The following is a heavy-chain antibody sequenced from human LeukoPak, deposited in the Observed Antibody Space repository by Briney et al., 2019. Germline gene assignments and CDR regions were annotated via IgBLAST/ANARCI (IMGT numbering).Heavy chain of an antibody. Sequence: ASVEVSCKASGYTFTGSYMHWVRQAPGQGLEWMGWINPNSGVTNFAQNFQGRVTMTRDTSISTAFMELSRLRSDDTAVYYCASGVLQYCSGGSCYNWFDPWGQGTLVTVSS. CDR1: GYTFTGSY. CDR2: INPNSGVT. CDR3: ASGVLQYCSGGSCYNWFDP. J-gene: IGHJ5*02. D-gene: IGHD2-15*01. V-gene: IGHV1-2*02.